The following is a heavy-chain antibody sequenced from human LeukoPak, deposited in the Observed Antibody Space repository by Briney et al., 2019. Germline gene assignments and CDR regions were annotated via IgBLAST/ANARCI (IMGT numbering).Heavy chain of an antibody. Sequence: SETLSLTCTVSGGSISSYYWSWIRQPPGKGLDYIGYIYYSGSTNYNPSLKRRATMSVDTSKRQFSLRLGSVTAADTAVYYCAGSAGNGGGYYWGQGTLVTVSS. CDR3: AGSAGNGGGYY. D-gene: IGHD1-26*01. V-gene: IGHV4-59*01. J-gene: IGHJ4*02. CDR2: IYYSGST. CDR1: GGSISSYY.